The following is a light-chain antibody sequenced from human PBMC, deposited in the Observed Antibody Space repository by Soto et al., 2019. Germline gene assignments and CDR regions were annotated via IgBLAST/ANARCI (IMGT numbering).Light chain of an antibody. CDR2: EGS. V-gene: IGLV2-23*01. Sequence: QSVLTQPASVSGSPGQSITISCTVTSSDVGSYNLVSWYQQHPGKAPKVMIYEGSKRPSGVSNRFSGSKSGNTASLTISGLQAEDETDYYCCSYAGSSTFYVFGAGTKVTVL. J-gene: IGLJ1*01. CDR3: CSYAGSSTFYV. CDR1: SSDVGSYNL.